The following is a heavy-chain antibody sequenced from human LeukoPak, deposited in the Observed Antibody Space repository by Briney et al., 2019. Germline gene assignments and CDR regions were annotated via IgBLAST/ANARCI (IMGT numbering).Heavy chain of an antibody. V-gene: IGHV3-21*01. CDR1: GFTFSSYS. J-gene: IGHJ4*02. CDR2: ISSSSSYI. D-gene: IGHD5-18*01. Sequence: PGGSLRLSCAASGFTFSSYSMDWVRQAPGKGLEWVSSISSSSSYIYYADSVKGRFTISRDNAKNTLYLQMNSLRAEDTAVYYCARDLTNTAMVKALDYWGQGTLVTVSS. CDR3: ARDLTNTAMVKALDY.